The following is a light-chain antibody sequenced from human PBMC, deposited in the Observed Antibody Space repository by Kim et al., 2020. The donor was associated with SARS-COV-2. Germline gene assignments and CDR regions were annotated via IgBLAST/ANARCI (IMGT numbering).Light chain of an antibody. J-gene: IGLJ1*01. CDR2: EDR. CDR1: KLGDKY. CDR3: QAWDSTTYV. V-gene: IGLV3-1*01. Sequence: GCPGRTASITCSGDKLGDKYACWYQQKPGQSPVLVIYEDRKRPTGIPERFSGSNSGNTATLTISGTQAMDEADYYCQAWDSTTYVFGTGTKVTVL.